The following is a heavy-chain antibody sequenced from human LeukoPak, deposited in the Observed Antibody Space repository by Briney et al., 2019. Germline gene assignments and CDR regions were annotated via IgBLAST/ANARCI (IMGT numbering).Heavy chain of an antibody. CDR2: INHSGST. CDR3: ASGSMIVHYY. J-gene: IGHJ4*02. CDR1: GGSFSGYY. V-gene: IGHV4-34*01. Sequence: PSETLSLTCAVYGGSFSGYYWSWIRQPPGKGPEWIGEINHSGSTNYNPSLKSRVTISVDTSKNQFSLKLSSVTAADTAVYYCASGSMIVHYYWGQGTLVTVSS. D-gene: IGHD3-22*01.